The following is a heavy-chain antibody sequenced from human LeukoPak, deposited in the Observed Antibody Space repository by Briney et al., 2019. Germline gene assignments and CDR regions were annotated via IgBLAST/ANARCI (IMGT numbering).Heavy chain of an antibody. CDR1: GFTFSSYA. J-gene: IGHJ4*02. V-gene: IGHV3-74*01. CDR3: ARGPNSNWSGLDF. D-gene: IGHD6-6*01. Sequence: GGSLRLSCAASGFTFSSYAMHWVRQAPGKGLVWVSRITNDGSSTTYADSVKGRFTISRDNAKNMLYLQVNNLRAEDTAVYYCARGPNSNWSGLDFWGQGTLLTVSS. CDR2: ITNDGSST.